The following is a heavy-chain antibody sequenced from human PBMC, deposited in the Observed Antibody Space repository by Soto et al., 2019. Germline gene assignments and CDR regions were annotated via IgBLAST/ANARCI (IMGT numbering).Heavy chain of an antibody. J-gene: IGHJ6*02. Sequence: TGGSLRLSCAASGFTFSDSYMSWIRQAPGKGLEWISYITFSGNTVYYADSLKGRFTISRDNAKNSLYLQMNRLRAEDTAVYYCARHRGGAEAPPRHYYYYYGMDVWGQGTTVTV. D-gene: IGHD1-26*01. CDR2: ITFSGNTV. CDR3: ARHRGGAEAPPRHYYYYYGMDV. CDR1: GFTFSDSY. V-gene: IGHV3-11*01.